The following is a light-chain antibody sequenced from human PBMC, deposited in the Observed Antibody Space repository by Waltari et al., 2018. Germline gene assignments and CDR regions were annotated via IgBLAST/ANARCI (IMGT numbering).Light chain of an antibody. J-gene: IGLJ1*01. CDR3: CSYAGRGTYV. Sequence: QSALTQPASVSGTPGQSITISCSGTTSDVGSYDLVSWYQQHPGKAPNPLICEVFKRPPDTVSRFSGAKSGSTASLTISGLQPEDEADYYCCSYAGRGTYVCGRGTKVTVL. V-gene: IGLV2-23*02. CDR2: EVF. CDR1: TSDVGSYDL.